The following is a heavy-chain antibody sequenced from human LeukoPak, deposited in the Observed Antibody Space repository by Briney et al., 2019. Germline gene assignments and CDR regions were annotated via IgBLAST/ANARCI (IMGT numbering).Heavy chain of an antibody. J-gene: IGHJ4*02. D-gene: IGHD3-22*01. Sequence: PSETLPLTCTVSGGSISSYYWSWIRQPPGKGLEWIGHIYTSGSTNYNPSLKSRVTISVDTSKNQFSLKLSSVTAADTAVYCCARSGNYYDSSGYNYWGQGTLVTVSS. CDR2: IYTSGST. CDR1: GGSISSYY. CDR3: ARSGNYYDSSGYNY. V-gene: IGHV4-59*01.